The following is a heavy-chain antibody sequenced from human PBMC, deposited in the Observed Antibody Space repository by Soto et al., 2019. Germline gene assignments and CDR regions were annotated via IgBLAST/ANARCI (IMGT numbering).Heavy chain of an antibody. CDR1: GGLFSSYA. J-gene: IGHJ4*02. CDR3: GGGECVYVCFNEF. CDR2: IIPVFDTV. V-gene: IGHV1-69*01. Sequence: QEQLVQSGAEVKKSGSSVKVSCKDTGGLFSSYAVSWVRQAPGQGLEWMGGIIPVFDTVYYAQKFQGRVTLTAGESTNRAYMGFSSLCLEETVLYYGGGGECVYVCFNEFWGQGTLVAVSS. D-gene: IGHD3-16*01.